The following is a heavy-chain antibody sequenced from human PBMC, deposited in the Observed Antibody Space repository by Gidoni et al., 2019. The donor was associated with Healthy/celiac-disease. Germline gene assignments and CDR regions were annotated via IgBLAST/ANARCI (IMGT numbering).Heavy chain of an antibody. D-gene: IGHD2-2*01. V-gene: IGHV4-30-4*01. CDR1: GGSISSGDYY. CDR2: IYYSGST. Sequence: QVQLQESGPGLVKPSQTLSLTCTVSGGSISSGDYYWSWIRQPPGKGLEWIGYIYYSGSTYYNPSLKSRVTISVDTSKNQFSLKLSSVTAADTAVYYCARVVGPVPAAMPGSYYYYYMDVWGKGTTVTVSS. CDR3: ARVVGPVPAAMPGSYYYYYMDV. J-gene: IGHJ6*03.